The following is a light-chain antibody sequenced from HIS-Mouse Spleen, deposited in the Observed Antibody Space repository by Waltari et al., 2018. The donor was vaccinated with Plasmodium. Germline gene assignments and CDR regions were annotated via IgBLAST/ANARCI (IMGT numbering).Light chain of an antibody. V-gene: IGKV3-15*01. J-gene: IGKJ1*01. CDR2: GAS. Sequence: EIVLTQSPATLSVSPGERATRSCRASQSVSSNLAWYQQKPGQAPRLLIYGASTRATGIPARFSGSGSGTEFTFTISSMQSEDFAVYYCQQYNLFGQGTKVEIK. CDR3: QQYNL. CDR1: QSVSSN.